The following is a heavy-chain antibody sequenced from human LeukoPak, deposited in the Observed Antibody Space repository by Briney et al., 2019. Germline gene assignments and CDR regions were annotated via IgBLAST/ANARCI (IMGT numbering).Heavy chain of an antibody. V-gene: IGHV1-18*01. D-gene: IGHD1-26*01. J-gene: IGHJ4*02. CDR3: ARNMGHRLVGTTNYFDY. CDR1: GYTFTTYG. Sequence: ASVKVACKTSGYTFTTYGLTWVRQAPGQGLEWMGWISGHNGNTNYAQKFQGRVTMTSETSTRTGFLEVKSLRSDDTAVYYCARNMGHRLVGTTNYFDYWGQGTLVTVSS. CDR2: ISGHNGNT.